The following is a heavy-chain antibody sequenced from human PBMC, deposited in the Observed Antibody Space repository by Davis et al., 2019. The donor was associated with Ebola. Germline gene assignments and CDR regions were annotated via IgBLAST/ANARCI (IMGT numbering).Heavy chain of an antibody. D-gene: IGHD1-26*01. V-gene: IGHV3-21*01. CDR2: ISSSSSYI. J-gene: IGHJ4*02. Sequence: PGGSLRPSCAASGSTFSDYAMSWVRQAPGKGLEWVSSISSSSSYIYYADSVKGRFTISRDNAKNSLYLQMNSLRAEDTAVYYCARWELPFDYWGQGTLVTVSS. CDR1: GSTFSDYA. CDR3: ARWELPFDY.